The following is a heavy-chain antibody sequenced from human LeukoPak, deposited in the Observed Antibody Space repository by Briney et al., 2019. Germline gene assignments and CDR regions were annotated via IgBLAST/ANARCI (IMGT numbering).Heavy chain of an antibody. J-gene: IGHJ4*02. D-gene: IGHD3-10*01. CDR3: ARVMVRGVELDY. Sequence: SETLSLTCTVSGGSIASGDYYWSWTRQPPGKGLEWCGYIYYSGSRNYNASLNSRVTISVDTSKNQFSLTLRSVTAADTAVYYCARVMVRGVELDYWGQGNLVTVSS. CDR1: GGSIASGDYY. CDR2: IYYSGSR. V-gene: IGHV4-61*08.